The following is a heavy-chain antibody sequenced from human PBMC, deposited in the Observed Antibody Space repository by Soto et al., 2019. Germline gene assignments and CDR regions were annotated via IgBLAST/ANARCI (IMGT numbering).Heavy chain of an antibody. D-gene: IGHD6-19*01. Sequence: ASVQVSCKASGYTFTSYGISWVRQAPGQGLEWMGWISAYNGNTNYAQRLQGRVTMTTDTSTSTAYMELRSLRSDDTAVYYCARPQRGGWEFDYWGQGTLVTVSS. CDR3: ARPQRGGWEFDY. CDR2: ISAYNGNT. J-gene: IGHJ4*02. CDR1: GYTFTSYG. V-gene: IGHV1-18*01.